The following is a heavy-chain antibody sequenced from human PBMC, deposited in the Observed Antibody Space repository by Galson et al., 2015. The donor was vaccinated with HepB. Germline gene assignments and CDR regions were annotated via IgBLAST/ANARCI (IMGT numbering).Heavy chain of an antibody. CDR3: AGYSSAWASFDF. Sequence: GNYWSWIRQPPRKGLEWIGEINHSGSTNYNPSLKSRVTISLDTSKKQFSLKLSSVTAADTAVYYCAGYSSAWASFDFWGQGTLVTVSS. CDR2: INHSGST. D-gene: IGHD6-19*01. J-gene: IGHJ4*02. CDR1: GNY. V-gene: IGHV4-34*01.